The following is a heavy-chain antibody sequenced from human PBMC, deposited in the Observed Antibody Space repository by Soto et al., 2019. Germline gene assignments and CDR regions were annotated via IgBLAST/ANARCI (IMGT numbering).Heavy chain of an antibody. V-gene: IGHV4-34*01. CDR2: INHSGST. CDR1: GGSFSGYY. D-gene: IGHD6-13*01. Sequence: QVQLQQWGAGLLKPSETLSLTCAVYGGSFSGYYWSWIRQPPGKGLEWIGEINHSGSTNYNPSLKSRVTISVDTSKNQFSLKLSSVTAADTAVYYCATSLPIIAAAGTSWFDPWGQGTLVTVSS. J-gene: IGHJ5*02. CDR3: ATSLPIIAAAGTSWFDP.